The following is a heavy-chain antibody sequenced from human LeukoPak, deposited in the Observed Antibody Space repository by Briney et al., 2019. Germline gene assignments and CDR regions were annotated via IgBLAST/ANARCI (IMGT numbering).Heavy chain of an antibody. V-gene: IGHV4-34*01. CDR3: ARGLPRDYGDAWFDP. D-gene: IGHD4-17*01. Sequence: PSETLSLTCAVYGGSFSGYYWSWIRQPPGKGLEWIGEINHSGSTNYNPSLKSRVTISVDTSKNQFSLKLSSVTAADTAVYYCARGLPRDYGDAWFDPWGQGTLVTVSS. J-gene: IGHJ5*02. CDR2: INHSGST. CDR1: GGSFSGYY.